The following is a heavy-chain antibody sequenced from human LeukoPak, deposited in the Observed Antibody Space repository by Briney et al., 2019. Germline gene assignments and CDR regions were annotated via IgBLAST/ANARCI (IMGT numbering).Heavy chain of an antibody. CDR3: ARDEYYDSSGYPDY. CDR1: GYTFTSYG. CDR2: ISAYNGNT. D-gene: IGHD3-22*01. J-gene: IGHJ4*02. V-gene: IGHV1-18*01. Sequence: ASVKVSCKASGYTFTSYGISWARQAPGQGLEWMGWISAYNGNTNYAQKLQGRVTMTTDTSTSTAYMELRSLRSDDTAVYYCARDEYYDSSGYPDYWGQGTLVTVSS.